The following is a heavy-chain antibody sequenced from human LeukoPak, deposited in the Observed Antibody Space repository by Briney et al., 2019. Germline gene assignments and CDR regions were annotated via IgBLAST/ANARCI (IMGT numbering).Heavy chain of an antibody. J-gene: IGHJ4*02. D-gene: IGHD3-10*01. CDR2: INPNSGGT. CDR1: GYTFTDYN. V-gene: IGHV1-2*02. CDR3: SVWFGEFAH. Sequence: ASVKVSCKASGYTFTDYNIHWVRQAPEQGLEWMGWINPNSGGTNYAQRFQGMVTMTRDTSISAAYMDLGSLKSDDTATYFCSVWFGEFAHWGQGTLVTVSS.